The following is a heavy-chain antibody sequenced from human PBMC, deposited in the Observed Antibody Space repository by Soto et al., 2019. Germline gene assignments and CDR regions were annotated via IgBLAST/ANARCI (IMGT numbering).Heavy chain of an antibody. J-gene: IGHJ4*02. D-gene: IGHD3-22*01. CDR2: IYYSGST. Sequence: SETLSLTCTVSGGSISSYYWSWIRQPPGKGLEWIGYIYYSGSTNYNPSLKSRVTVSVDTSKNQFSLKLSSVTAADTAVYYCARAPTYYYDSSGYYSVYFDYWGQGTLVTVSS. V-gene: IGHV4-59*01. CDR1: GGSISSYY. CDR3: ARAPTYYYDSSGYYSVYFDY.